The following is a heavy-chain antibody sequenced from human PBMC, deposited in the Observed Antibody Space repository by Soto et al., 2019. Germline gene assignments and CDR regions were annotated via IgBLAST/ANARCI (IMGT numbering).Heavy chain of an antibody. CDR2: IYHSGST. CDR3: VRMVGATLVDF. CDR1: GASISNTGNW. D-gene: IGHD1-26*01. Sequence: QVQLQESGPGLVRPSGTLSLTCAVSGASISNTGNWWSWVRQPPGKGLEWIGEIYHSGSTNYNPSLKSRVTMSVDKSKNQFSRKLSSVTAADTAMYYCVRMVGATLVDFWGQGTLVTVSS. J-gene: IGHJ4*02. V-gene: IGHV4-4*02.